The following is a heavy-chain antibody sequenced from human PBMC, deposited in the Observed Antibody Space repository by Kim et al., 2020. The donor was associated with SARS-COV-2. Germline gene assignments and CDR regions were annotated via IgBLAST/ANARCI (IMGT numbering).Heavy chain of an antibody. J-gene: IGHJ4*01. CDR2: INHSGST. V-gene: IGHV4-34*01. CDR1: GGSFSGYY. D-gene: IGHD2-15*01. CDR3: ARGLACSGGSCYKFDY. Sequence: SETLSLTCAVYGGSFSGYYWSWIRQPPGKGLEWIGEINHSGSTNYNPSLKSRVTISVDTSKNQFSLKLSSVTAADTAVYYCARGLACSGGSCYKFDYWG.